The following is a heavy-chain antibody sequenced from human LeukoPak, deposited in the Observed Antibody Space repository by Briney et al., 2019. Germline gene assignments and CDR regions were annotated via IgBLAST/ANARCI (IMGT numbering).Heavy chain of an antibody. Sequence: GGSLRLSCAASGFTFDDYTMHWVRQAPGKGWEWVSLISWDGGSTYYEYSGRVRFTMFRDNSKNSLDLQMNSLRTEDTALYYCAKDGNGEGYYYYYMDVWGKRTTVTVSS. CDR3: AKDGNGEGYYYYYMDV. CDR2: ISWDGGST. J-gene: IGHJ6*03. V-gene: IGHV3-43*01. CDR1: GFTFDDYT. D-gene: IGHD4-17*01.